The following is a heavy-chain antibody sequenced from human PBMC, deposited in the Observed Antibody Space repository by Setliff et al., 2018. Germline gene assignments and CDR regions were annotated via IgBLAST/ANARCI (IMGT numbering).Heavy chain of an antibody. J-gene: IGHJ3*01. CDR3: ARSDHLVVDGFGV. D-gene: IGHD3-16*01. CDR1: GYAFTDNY. V-gene: IGHV1-2*04. CDR2: INPKTGGT. Sequence: ASVKVSCKTSGYAFTDNYIHWVRQAPGQGLEWMGWINPKTGGTNLAQKFQGWVSMTRGTSITTAYMELSRLTSDDMAVYFCARSDHLVVDGFGVWGQGTMVTVSS.